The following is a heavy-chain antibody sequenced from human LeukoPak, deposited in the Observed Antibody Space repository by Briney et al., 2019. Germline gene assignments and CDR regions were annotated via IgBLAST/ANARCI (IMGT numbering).Heavy chain of an antibody. V-gene: IGHV3-7*01. D-gene: IGHD3-22*01. Sequence: GGSLRLSCAASGFTFSSYRMSWVRQAPGKGLEWVANIKQDGSEKYYVDSVKGRFTISRDNAKNSLYLQMNSLRAEDTAVYYCARVSTYYYDSSGPDAFDIWGQGTMVTVSS. CDR1: GFTFSSYR. J-gene: IGHJ3*02. CDR3: ARVSTYYYDSSGPDAFDI. CDR2: IKQDGSEK.